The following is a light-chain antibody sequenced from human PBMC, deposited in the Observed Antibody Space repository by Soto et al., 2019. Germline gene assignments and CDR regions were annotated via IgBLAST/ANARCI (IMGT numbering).Light chain of an antibody. CDR2: DAY. CDR3: QQSYSTPNT. CDR1: QGIRNH. V-gene: IGKV1-16*01. J-gene: IGKJ5*01. Sequence: DTKMTHSTSSLSASVGDRVTITCRASQGIRNHLDWFQQKPGKAPKCLIYDAYSLQSGVQSRFSGSGSGTDFTLTISSLQPEDFATYYCQQSYSTPNTFGQGTRLEIK.